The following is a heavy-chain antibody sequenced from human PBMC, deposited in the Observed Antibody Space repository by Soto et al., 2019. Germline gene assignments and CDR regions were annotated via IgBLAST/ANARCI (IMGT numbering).Heavy chain of an antibody. D-gene: IGHD4-17*01. CDR3: ARVKIDYGDRARGYYMDV. Sequence: SETLSLTCTVSGGSISSGGYYWSWIRQHPGKGLEWIGYIYYSGSTYYNPSLKSRVTISVDTSKNQFSLKLSSVTAADTAVYYCARVKIDYGDRARGYYMDVWGKGTTVTVSS. V-gene: IGHV4-31*03. CDR2: IYYSGST. J-gene: IGHJ6*03. CDR1: GGSISSGGYY.